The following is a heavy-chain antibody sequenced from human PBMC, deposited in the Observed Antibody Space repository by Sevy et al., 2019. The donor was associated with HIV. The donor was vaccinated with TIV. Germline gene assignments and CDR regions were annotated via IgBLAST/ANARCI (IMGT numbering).Heavy chain of an antibody. D-gene: IGHD3-22*01. CDR3: ARNGGAYDKGFDP. Sequence: QLGGSLRLSCAASGFTFSNYEMNWVRQVPGKGLEWVSYISNSGSTMYYADSVKGRFTISRDNAKKSLYLQMNSLRVEDTAFYYCARNGGAYDKGFDPWGQGTLVTVSS. CDR2: ISNSGSTM. CDR1: GFTFSNYE. V-gene: IGHV3-48*03. J-gene: IGHJ5*02.